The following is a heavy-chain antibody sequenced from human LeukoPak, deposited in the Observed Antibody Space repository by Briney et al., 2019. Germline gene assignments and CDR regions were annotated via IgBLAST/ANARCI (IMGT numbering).Heavy chain of an antibody. V-gene: IGHV1-18*03. Sequence: ASVKVSCKASGYTFTSYGISWVRQAPGQGLEWMGWISAYNGNTNYAQKLQGRVTMTTDTSASTAYMELSSLRSEDMAVYYCARAPVRRLRFDYYYYYMDVWGKGTTVTISS. D-gene: IGHD5-12*01. CDR2: ISAYNGNT. CDR3: ARAPVRRLRFDYYYYYMDV. CDR1: GYTFTSYG. J-gene: IGHJ6*03.